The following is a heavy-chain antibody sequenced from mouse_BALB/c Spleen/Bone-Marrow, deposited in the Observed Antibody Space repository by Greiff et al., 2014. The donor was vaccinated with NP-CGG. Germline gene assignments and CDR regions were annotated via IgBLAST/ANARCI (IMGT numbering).Heavy chain of an antibody. V-gene: IGHV14-3*02. CDR3: AQGYDWAMGY. CDR1: GFNIKDTY. D-gene: IGHD2-14*01. J-gene: IGHJ4*01. CDR2: IDPANGNT. Sequence: EVKVVESGAELVKPGASVKLSCTASGFNIKDTYMHWVKQRPEQGLEWIGRIDPANGNTKYDPKFQGKATITADTSSNTAYLQLNSLTSEDTAVYYCAQGYDWAMGYWGQGTSVTVSS.